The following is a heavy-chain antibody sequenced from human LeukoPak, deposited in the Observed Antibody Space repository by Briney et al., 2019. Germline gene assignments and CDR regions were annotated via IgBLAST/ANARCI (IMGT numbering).Heavy chain of an antibody. J-gene: IGHJ3*02. V-gene: IGHV3-30*18. D-gene: IGHD3-10*01. CDR3: AKDRDSGSYAFDI. CDR1: GFTFSSYG. Sequence: GGALRLSCAVSGFTFSSYGMHWVRQAPGKGLEWVAVISYDGSNKYYADSVKGRFTISRDNSKNTLYLQMNSLRAEDTAVYYCAKDRDSGSYAFDIWGQGTMVTVSS. CDR2: ISYDGSNK.